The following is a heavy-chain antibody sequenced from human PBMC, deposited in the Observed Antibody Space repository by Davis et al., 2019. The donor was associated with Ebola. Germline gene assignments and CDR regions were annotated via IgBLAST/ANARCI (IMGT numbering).Heavy chain of an antibody. J-gene: IGHJ6*03. CDR2: IYYSGST. Sequence: PSETLSLTCTVSGRSITRGGSYWTWIRQHPGTGLEWIGYIYYSGSTYYKPSLKSLVTISLDTSKNQFSLNLYSVTAADTAVYYCARDLRYDSSGYDYYFYMDVWGKGTTVTVSS. V-gene: IGHV4-31*01. CDR3: ARDLRYDSSGYDYYFYMDV. CDR1: GRSITRGGSY. D-gene: IGHD3-22*01.